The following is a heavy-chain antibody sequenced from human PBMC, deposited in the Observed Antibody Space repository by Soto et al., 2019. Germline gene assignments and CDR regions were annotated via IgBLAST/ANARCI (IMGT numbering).Heavy chain of an antibody. D-gene: IGHD2-8*01. J-gene: IGHJ6*02. Sequence: PGGSLRLSCTGCGFTFGDYSMSWVRQAPGKGLEWVGFIRSKAYGGTTEYAASVKGRFTISRDDSKSIAYLQMNSLKTEDTAVYYCNRDYCTNGVCYSYYYYGMDVWGQGNTLTVSS. CDR2: IRSKAYGGTT. CDR1: GFTFGDYS. V-gene: IGHV3-49*04. CDR3: NRDYCTNGVCYSYYYYGMDV.